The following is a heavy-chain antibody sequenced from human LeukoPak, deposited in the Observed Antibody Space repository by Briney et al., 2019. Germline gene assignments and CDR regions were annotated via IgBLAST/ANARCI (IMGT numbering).Heavy chain of an antibody. CDR3: ARGYSYGYPYYFDY. Sequence: GGSLRLSCAASGFTFRTYGMNWVRQAPGKGLEWISYINSNSDTVHYSNSVEGRFTISRDNAKNSLYLQMNSLRAEDMALYYCARGYSYGYPYYFDYWGQGTLVTVSS. CDR1: GFTFRTYG. J-gene: IGHJ4*02. D-gene: IGHD5-18*01. CDR2: INSNSDTV. V-gene: IGHV3-48*04.